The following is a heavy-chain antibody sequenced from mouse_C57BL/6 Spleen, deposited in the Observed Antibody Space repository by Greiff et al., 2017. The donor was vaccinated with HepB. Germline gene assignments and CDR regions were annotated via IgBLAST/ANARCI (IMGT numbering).Heavy chain of an antibody. D-gene: IGHD2-4*01. CDR3: ARSGIYYDYGSYWYFDV. CDR1: GYSFTDYN. J-gene: IGHJ1*03. Sequence: VQLQQSGPELVKPGASVKISCKASGYSFTDYNMNWVKPSNGKSLEWIGVLNPNYGTTSYNQKFKGKATLTVDQSSSTAYMQLNSLTSEDSAVYYCARSGIYYDYGSYWYFDVWGTGTTVTVSS. V-gene: IGHV1-39*01. CDR2: LNPNYGTT.